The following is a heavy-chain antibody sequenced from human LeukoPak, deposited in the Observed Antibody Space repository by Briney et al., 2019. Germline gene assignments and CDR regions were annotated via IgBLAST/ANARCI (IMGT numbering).Heavy chain of an antibody. CDR3: ARGEDQAGYSSSWYVDSDY. J-gene: IGHJ4*02. CDR2: ISSSSSYI. D-gene: IGHD6-13*01. Sequence: GGSLRLSCAASGFTFSSYSMNWVRQAPGKGLEWVSSISSSSSYIYYADSVKGRFTISRDNAKNSLYLQMNSLRAEDTAVYYCARGEDQAGYSSSWYVDSDYWGQGTLVTVFS. CDR1: GFTFSSYS. V-gene: IGHV3-21*01.